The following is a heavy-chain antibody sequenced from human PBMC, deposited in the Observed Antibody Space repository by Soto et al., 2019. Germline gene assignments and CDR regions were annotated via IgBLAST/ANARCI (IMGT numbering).Heavy chain of an antibody. Sequence: QVQLVQSGAEVKKPGSSVKVSCKASGGSISSFAISWVRQAPGQGLDWMGGIIPIFDSANYAQKFQGRVTITADASTSTVYMELSSLRSEDTGVYYCARDDGSGWFVEAAWGQGTLVTVSS. CDR3: ARDDGSGWFVEAA. CDR2: IIPIFDSA. J-gene: IGHJ5*02. CDR1: GGSISSFA. V-gene: IGHV1-69*12. D-gene: IGHD6-19*01.